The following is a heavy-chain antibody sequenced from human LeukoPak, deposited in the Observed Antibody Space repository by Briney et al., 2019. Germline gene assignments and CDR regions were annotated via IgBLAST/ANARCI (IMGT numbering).Heavy chain of an antibody. Sequence: PSETLSLTCAVYGGSFSGYYWSWIRQPPGKGLEWIGEINHSGSTNYNPSLKSRVTISVDTSKNQFSLKLSSVTAADTAVYYCARGDLGLAAAGPWALYYYYMDVWGKGTTVTVSS. V-gene: IGHV4-34*01. CDR2: INHSGST. CDR1: GGSFSGYY. J-gene: IGHJ6*03. D-gene: IGHD6-13*01. CDR3: ARGDLGLAAAGPWALYYYYMDV.